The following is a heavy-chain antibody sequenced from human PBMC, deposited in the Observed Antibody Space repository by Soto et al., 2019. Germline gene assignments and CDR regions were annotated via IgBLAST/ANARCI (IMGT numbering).Heavy chain of an antibody. CDR3: ARAYVDIVATHYFDY. V-gene: IGHV3-30-3*01. CDR1: GFTFSSYA. J-gene: IGHJ4*02. D-gene: IGHD5-12*01. Sequence: GGSLRLSCAASGFTFSSYAMHWVRQAPGKGLEWVAVISYDGSNKYYADSVKGRFTISRDNSKNTLYLQMNSLRAEDTAVYYCARAYVDIVATHYFDYWGQGTLVTVSS. CDR2: ISYDGSNK.